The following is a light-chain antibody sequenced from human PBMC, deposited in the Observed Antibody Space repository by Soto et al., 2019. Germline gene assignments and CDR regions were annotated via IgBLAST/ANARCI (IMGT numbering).Light chain of an antibody. CDR3: QHYDDSSWT. CDR1: QSVVTSY. CDR2: GAV. J-gene: IGKJ1*01. V-gene: IGKV3-20*01. Sequence: EVVLTQSPGTLALSPGEGATLSCMASQSVVTSYLAWYQQTPGQPPRLLIYGAVYRAPGIPVRFIGSGSGTYFTLSISRLEPEEFAVYYGQHYDDSSWTFGRGTKV.